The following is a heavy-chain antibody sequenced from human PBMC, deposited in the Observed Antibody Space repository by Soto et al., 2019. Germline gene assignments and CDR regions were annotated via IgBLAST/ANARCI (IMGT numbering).Heavy chain of an antibody. CDR1: GFTFSSYA. D-gene: IGHD6-13*01. J-gene: IGHJ4*02. CDR2: ISGSGGST. CDR3: AKDQGPLSSSWFDY. Sequence: EVQLLESGGGLVQPGGSLRLSCAASGFTFSSYAMSWVRQAPGKGLEWVSAISGSGGSTYYADYVKGRFTISRDNSKKKLYMQMNSLRAEDTAVYYCAKDQGPLSSSWFDYWGQGTLVTVSS. V-gene: IGHV3-23*01.